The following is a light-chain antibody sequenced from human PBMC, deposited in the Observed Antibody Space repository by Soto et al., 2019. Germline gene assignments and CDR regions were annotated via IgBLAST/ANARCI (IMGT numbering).Light chain of an antibody. V-gene: IGKV2-28*01. CDR1: QSLLHSNGYNS. CDR3: MQALQPPLT. J-gene: IGKJ1*01. CDR2: LGS. Sequence: DIVMTQSPLSLPVTPGEPASISCRSSQSLLHSNGYNSLDWYLQKPGQSPQLLIYLGSNRASGVPDMFSGSGAGADFTLKISRVEAEDVGVYYCMQALQPPLTFGQGKKVEIK.